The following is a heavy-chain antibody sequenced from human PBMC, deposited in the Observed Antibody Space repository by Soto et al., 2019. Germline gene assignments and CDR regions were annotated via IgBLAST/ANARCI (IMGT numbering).Heavy chain of an antibody. CDR3: ARYRAFDI. V-gene: IGHV3-33*01. Sequence: QVQLVESGGGVVQPGRSLRLSCAACGFSFSSYGMHWVRQAPGKGLEWVALIWNDGSRKFHADSVKGRFTISRDNSKNTVFLQMNSLRVEDTAVYYCARYRAFDIWGQGTMVTVSS. CDR1: GFSFSSYG. CDR2: IWNDGSRK. J-gene: IGHJ3*02.